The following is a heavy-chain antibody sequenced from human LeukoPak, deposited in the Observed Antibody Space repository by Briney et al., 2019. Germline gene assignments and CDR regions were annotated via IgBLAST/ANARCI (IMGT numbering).Heavy chain of an antibody. CDR1: GFTLSSYA. J-gene: IGHJ3*02. V-gene: IGHV3-23*01. Sequence: GGSLRLSCAASGFTLSSYAMSWVRQAPGKGLEWVSAISGSGGSTYYADSVKGRFTISRDNSKNTLYLQMNSLRAEDTAVYYCAKDALRGKVIYDAFDIWGQGTMVTVSS. CDR2: ISGSGGST. D-gene: IGHD3-16*01. CDR3: AKDALRGKVIYDAFDI.